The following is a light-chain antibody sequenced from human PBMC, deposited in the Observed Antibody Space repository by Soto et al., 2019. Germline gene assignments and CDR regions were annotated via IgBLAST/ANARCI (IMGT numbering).Light chain of an antibody. V-gene: IGKV3-20*01. CDR3: EDYGTSPWT. CDR1: QSVSSNS. CDR2: GAS. J-gene: IGKJ1*01. Sequence: ETVLTQSPGTLSLSPGERATLSCRASQSVSSNSLAWFQQKPGQAPRLLIFGASSTATGIPDRFSGSGSGTDFTLTISRLEPEDFAVYYCEDYGTSPWTFGQGTKVEIK.